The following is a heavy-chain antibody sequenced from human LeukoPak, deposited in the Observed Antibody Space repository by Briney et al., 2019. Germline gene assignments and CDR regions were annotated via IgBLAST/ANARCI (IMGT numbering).Heavy chain of an antibody. J-gene: IGHJ4*02. CDR2: IKQDGSAK. Sequence: AGGSLRLSCAASGIIFTSHWMSWVRQAPGKGLECVANIKQDGSAKNYVDSVKGRFTISRDNSKNTLYLQMNSLRAEDTAIYYCAKRDTIYWGQGTLVTVSS. D-gene: IGHD1-26*01. CDR3: AKRDTIY. CDR1: GIIFTSHW. V-gene: IGHV3-7*03.